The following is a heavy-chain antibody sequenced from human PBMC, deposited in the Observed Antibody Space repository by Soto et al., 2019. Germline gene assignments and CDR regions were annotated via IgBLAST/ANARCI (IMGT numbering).Heavy chain of an antibody. V-gene: IGHV1-69*15. J-gene: IGHJ5*02. CDR3: AKDRGKVGSFGNWFDP. CDR1: GGTFSNYA. Sequence: QVQLVQSGAEVKKPGSSVKVSCKASGGTFSNYAITWVRQAPGQGLEWLGRIIPIFGSANYAQKFQGRVTITADESTNTAYMELSSMRSDDTAVYYCAKDRGKVGSFGNWFDPWGQGTLVTVSS. CDR2: IIPIFGSA. D-gene: IGHD3-16*01.